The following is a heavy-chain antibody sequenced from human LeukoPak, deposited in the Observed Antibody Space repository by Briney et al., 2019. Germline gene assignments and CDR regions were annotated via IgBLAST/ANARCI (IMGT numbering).Heavy chain of an antibody. CDR2: ISSSASGI. V-gene: IGHV3-48*03. J-gene: IGHJ4*02. CDR3: TRGSAAI. D-gene: IGHD6-25*01. CDR1: GFTFSSYE. Sequence: GGSPRLSCAASGFTFSSYEMQWFRQAPGKGLEWVSYISSSASGIYYADSVRGRFTISRDNAKNSLYLLMNSLRAEDTAIYYCTRGSAAIWGQGTLVTVSS.